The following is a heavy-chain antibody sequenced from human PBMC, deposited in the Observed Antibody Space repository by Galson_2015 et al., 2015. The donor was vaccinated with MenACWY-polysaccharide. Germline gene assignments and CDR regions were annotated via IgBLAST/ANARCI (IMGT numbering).Heavy chain of an antibody. V-gene: IGHV4-59*01. J-gene: IGHJ4*02. CDR3: ARDLDGYNLIFDY. Sequence: ETLSLTCTVSGDSIGSYYWSWIRQPPGKGLEWIGCISYIGSTNYNPSLKSRLTISLDTSKNQFSLRLNSVTAADTAVYYCARDLDGYNLIFDYWGQGTLATVSS. CDR2: ISYIGST. CDR1: GDSIGSYY. D-gene: IGHD5-24*01.